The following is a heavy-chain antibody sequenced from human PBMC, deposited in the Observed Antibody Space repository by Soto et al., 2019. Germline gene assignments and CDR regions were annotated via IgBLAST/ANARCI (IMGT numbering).Heavy chain of an antibody. CDR1: GVSVRSYT. CDR3: ARDGMTTGDT. Sequence: SETLSLTCIVSGVSVRSYTWSWFRQPANKGLEWIGRVFSSVSSTYNPSLKSRVSISMDTPENRISLKLDSVTAADAGVYFCARDGMTTGDTWGPGTLVTVSS. CDR2: VFSSVSS. V-gene: IGHV4-4*07. J-gene: IGHJ4*02. D-gene: IGHD2-21*02.